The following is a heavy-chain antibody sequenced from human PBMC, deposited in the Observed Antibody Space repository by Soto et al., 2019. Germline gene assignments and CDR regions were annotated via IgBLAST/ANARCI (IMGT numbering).Heavy chain of an antibody. V-gene: IGHV4-59*01. J-gene: IGHJ4*02. CDR2: IHYSGATSFFP. CDR3: AAGEASSRNLAPYYLDF. D-gene: IGHD6-13*01. Sequence: SETLSLTCTVSGGSMRNYFWTWIRQPPGKGLEWIGYIHYSGATSFFPSYNPSLRGRVTISEDTSKNQFSLKLLSVTTADTAVYFCAAGEASSRNLAPYYLDFWGQGTLVTVYS. CDR1: GGSMRNYF.